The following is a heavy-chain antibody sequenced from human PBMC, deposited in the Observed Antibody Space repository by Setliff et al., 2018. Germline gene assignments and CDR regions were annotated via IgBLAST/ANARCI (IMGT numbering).Heavy chain of an antibody. V-gene: IGHV3-48*01. J-gene: IGHJ3*02. CDR2: ISSSSSTI. CDR1: GFTFSSYS. Sequence: GGSLRLSCAASGFTFSSYSMNWVRQAPGKGLEWVSYISSSSSTIYYADSVKGRFTISRDNAKNSLYLQMNSLRAEDTAVYYCARGPYYDFWSGYGADAFDIWGQGTMVTVS. CDR3: ARGPYYDFWSGYGADAFDI. D-gene: IGHD3-3*01.